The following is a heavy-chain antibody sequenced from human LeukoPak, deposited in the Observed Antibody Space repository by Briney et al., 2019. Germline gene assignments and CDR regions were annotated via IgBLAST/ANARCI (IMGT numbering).Heavy chain of an antibody. D-gene: IGHD4-17*01. Sequence: SVKVSCKASGGTFSSYAISWVRQAPGPGLEWMGRIIPIFGIANYAQKFQGRVTITADKSTSTAYMELSGLRSEDTAVYYCARDNSGAVTTSYYFDYWGQGTLVTVSS. CDR2: IIPIFGIA. CDR3: ARDNSGAVTTSYYFDY. V-gene: IGHV1-69*04. CDR1: GGTFSSYA. J-gene: IGHJ4*02.